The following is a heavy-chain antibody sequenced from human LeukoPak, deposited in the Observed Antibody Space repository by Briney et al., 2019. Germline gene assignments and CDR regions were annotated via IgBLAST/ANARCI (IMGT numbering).Heavy chain of an antibody. Sequence: GGSLRLSCAASGFTFSSYAMSWVRQAPGKGLEWVSAISGSGGSTYCADSVKGRFTISRDNSKNTLYLQMNSLRAEDTAVYYCAKDPRYYYGSGTSAGVYWGQGTLVTVSS. CDR2: ISGSGGST. D-gene: IGHD3-10*01. J-gene: IGHJ4*02. CDR3: AKDPRYYYGSGTSAGVY. CDR1: GFTFSSYA. V-gene: IGHV3-23*01.